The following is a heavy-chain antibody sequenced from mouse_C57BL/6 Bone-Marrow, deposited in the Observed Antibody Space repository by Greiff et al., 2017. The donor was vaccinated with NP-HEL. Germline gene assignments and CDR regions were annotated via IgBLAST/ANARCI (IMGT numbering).Heavy chain of an antibody. J-gene: IGHJ1*03. D-gene: IGHD2-4*01. CDR3: ARGGIYYDYDVAWYFDV. CDR2: IYPGGGYT. CDR1: GYTFTNYW. V-gene: IGHV1-63*01. Sequence: QVQLQQSGAELVRPGTPVKMSCKASGYTFTNYWIGWAKQRPGHGLEWIGDIYPGGGYTNYNEKFKGKAILTADKSSSTAYMQFSSLTSEDSAIYYCARGGIYYDYDVAWYFDVWGTGTTVTVSS.